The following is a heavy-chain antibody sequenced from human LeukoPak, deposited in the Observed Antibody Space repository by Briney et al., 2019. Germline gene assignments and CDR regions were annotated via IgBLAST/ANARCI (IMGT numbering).Heavy chain of an antibody. CDR3: AKDRRLAAAVYYFDY. V-gene: IGHV3-30*02. D-gene: IGHD6-13*01. CDR1: GFTFSSYG. Sequence: GGSLRLSCAASGFTFSSYGMHWVRQAPGKGLEWVAFIRYDGSNKYYADSVKGRFTISRDNSKNTLYLQMNSLRAEDTAVYYCAKDRRLAAAVYYFDYWGQGTLVTVSS. J-gene: IGHJ4*02. CDR2: IRYDGSNK.